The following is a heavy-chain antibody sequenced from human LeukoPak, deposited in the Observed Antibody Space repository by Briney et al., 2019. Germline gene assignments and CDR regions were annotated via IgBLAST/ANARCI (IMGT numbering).Heavy chain of an antibody. V-gene: IGHV3-30-3*01. CDR1: GFTFSSYA. CDR3: TREEVAMVYFDY. J-gene: IGHJ4*02. Sequence: PGGSLRLSCAASGFTFSSYAMHWVRQAPGKGLEWVAVISYDGSNKYYADSVKGRFTISRDNSKNTLYLQMNSLRAEDTAVYYCTREEVAMVYFDYWGQGTLVTVSS. D-gene: IGHD5-18*01. CDR2: ISYDGSNK.